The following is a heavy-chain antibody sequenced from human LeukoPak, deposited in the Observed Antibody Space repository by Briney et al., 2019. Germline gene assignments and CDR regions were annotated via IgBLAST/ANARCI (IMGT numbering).Heavy chain of an antibody. CDR3: AKLGAYSSSWYGFFDY. CDR1: GYSFTNYW. D-gene: IGHD6-13*01. Sequence: GESLKISCKASGYSFTNYWIGWVRQMPGKGLECMGIIYPGDSDTRYSPSFQGQVTISADKSISTAYLHWSSLKASDTAMYYCAKLGAYSSSWYGFFDYWGQGTPVTVSS. CDR2: IYPGDSDT. V-gene: IGHV5-51*01. J-gene: IGHJ4*02.